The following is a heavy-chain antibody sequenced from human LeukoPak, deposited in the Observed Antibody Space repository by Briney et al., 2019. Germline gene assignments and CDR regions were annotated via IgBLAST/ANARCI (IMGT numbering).Heavy chain of an antibody. J-gene: IGHJ4*02. CDR2: IYTSGST. Sequence: SETLSLTCTVSGGSISSGSYYWSWIRQPAGKGLEWIGRIYTSGSTNYNPSLKSRVTISGDTSKNQFSLKLSSATAADTAVYYCARDSSRSYGQTYFDYWGQGTLVTVSS. V-gene: IGHV4-61*02. D-gene: IGHD5-18*01. CDR3: ARDSSRSYGQTYFDY. CDR1: GGSISSGSYY.